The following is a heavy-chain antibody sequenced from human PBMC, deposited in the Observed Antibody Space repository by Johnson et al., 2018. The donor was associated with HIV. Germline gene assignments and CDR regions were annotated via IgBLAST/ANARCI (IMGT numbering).Heavy chain of an antibody. V-gene: IGHV3-33*01. CDR3: ARDSGSYQGAFDI. J-gene: IGHJ3*02. Sequence: QEQLVESGGGVVQPGRSLRLSCAASGFTFSSYGMHWVRQAPGTGLEWVAVIWYDGTNKYSPDSVKGRFTISRDNSKNTLYLQMNSLRAEDTAVYYCARDSGSYQGAFDIWGQGTMVTVSS. D-gene: IGHD1-26*01. CDR2: IWYDGTNK. CDR1: GFTFSSYG.